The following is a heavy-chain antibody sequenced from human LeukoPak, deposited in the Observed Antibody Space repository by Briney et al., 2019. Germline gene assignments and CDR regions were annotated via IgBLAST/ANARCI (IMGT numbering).Heavy chain of an antibody. CDR1: GYTFTGYY. J-gene: IGHJ6*02. V-gene: IGHV1-2*02. CDR3: ARGPTVPDYGMDV. Sequence: ASVKVSCKASGYTFTGYYMHWVRQAPGQGLEWMGWINPNSGGTNYAQKLQGRVTMTRDTSISTAYMELSRLRSDDTAVYYCARGPTVPDYGMDVWGQGTTVTVSS. D-gene: IGHD4-17*01. CDR2: INPNSGGT.